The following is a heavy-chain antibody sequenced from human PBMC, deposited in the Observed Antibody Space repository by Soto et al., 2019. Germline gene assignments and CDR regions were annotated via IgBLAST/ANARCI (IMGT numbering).Heavy chain of an antibody. CDR2: ISGSGGST. V-gene: IGHV3-23*01. CDR1: GFTFSSYA. D-gene: IGHD2-2*01. Sequence: PGGSLRLSCAASGFTFSSYAMSWVRQAPGKGLEWVSAISGSGGSTYYADSVKGRFTISRDNSKNTLYLQMNSLRAEDTAVYYCAKDLLGPAAMGYYYYGMDVWGQGTTVTVSS. J-gene: IGHJ6*02. CDR3: AKDLLGPAAMGYYYYGMDV.